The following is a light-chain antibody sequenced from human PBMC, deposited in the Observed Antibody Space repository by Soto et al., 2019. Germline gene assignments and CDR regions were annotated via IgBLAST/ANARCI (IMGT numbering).Light chain of an antibody. CDR2: LTS. V-gene: IGKV3D-11*01. CDR1: QAVNTR. J-gene: IGKJ1*01. Sequence: EIVLTQSPATLSSFPGDRVTLSCRASQAVNTRLAWYQHKPGQAPRLLIYLTSNRAAGIPARFSGRGSGTDFTLTISHVESEDFAVYYCHQRQSWHRTFGQGTKVDIK. CDR3: HQRQSWHRT.